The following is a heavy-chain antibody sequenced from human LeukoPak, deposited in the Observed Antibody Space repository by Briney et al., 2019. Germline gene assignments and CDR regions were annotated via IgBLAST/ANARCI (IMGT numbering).Heavy chain of an antibody. J-gene: IGHJ4*02. CDR3: ARATLSDYYFNY. V-gene: IGHV1-46*01. CDR1: GYTFTSYY. CDR2: INPSGGST. Sequence: GASVKVSCKASGYTFTSYYMLWVRQAPGQGLEWMGIINPSGGSTSYAQKFQGRVTMTRDTSTNTVYMELSSLRSEDTAVYFCARATLSDYYFNYWGQGTLVTVSS.